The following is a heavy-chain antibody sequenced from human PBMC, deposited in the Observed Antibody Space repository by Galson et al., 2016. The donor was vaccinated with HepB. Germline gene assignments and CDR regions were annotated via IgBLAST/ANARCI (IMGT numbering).Heavy chain of an antibody. CDR1: GFTFNDHA. J-gene: IGHJ4*02. D-gene: IGHD6-19*01. CDR3: ARGYHRIKVAGTGEGGFDH. V-gene: IGHV3-30-3*01. CDR2: ISHDGSSK. Sequence: SLRLSCAGSGFTFNDHAMHWVRQVPGKGLEWVAVISHDGSSKNYADSVKGRFTISRDNSKNTLFLQMNSLRGDDTAVYYCARGYHRIKVAGTGEGGFDHWGQGTLVTVSS.